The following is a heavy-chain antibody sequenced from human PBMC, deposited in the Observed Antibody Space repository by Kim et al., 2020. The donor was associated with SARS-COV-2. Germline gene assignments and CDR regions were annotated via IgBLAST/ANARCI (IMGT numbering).Heavy chain of an antibody. D-gene: IGHD3-10*01. CDR1: GFTFSSYS. CDR2: ISSSSSYI. CDR3: ARTLLWFGELMGY. V-gene: IGHV3-21*01. Sequence: GGSLRLSCAASGFTFSSYSMNWVRQAPGKGLEWVSSISSSSSYIYYADSVKGRFTISRDNAKNSLYLQMNSLRAEDTAVYYCARTLLWFGELMGYWGQGTLVTVSS. J-gene: IGHJ4*02.